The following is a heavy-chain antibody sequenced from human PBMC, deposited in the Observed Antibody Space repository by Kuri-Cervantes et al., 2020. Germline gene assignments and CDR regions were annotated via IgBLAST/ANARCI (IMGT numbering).Heavy chain of an antibody. CDR2: INHSGST. D-gene: IGHD3-10*01. Sequence: SETLSLTCAVYGGSFSGYYWSWIRQPPGKGLVWIGEINHSGSTNYNPSLKSRVTISVDTSKNQFSLKVRSVTAADLAVYYCASGHGTGSYNWLDPWGQGTLVTVSS. CDR3: ASGHGTGSYNWLDP. J-gene: IGHJ5*02. CDR1: GGSFSGYY. V-gene: IGHV4-34*01.